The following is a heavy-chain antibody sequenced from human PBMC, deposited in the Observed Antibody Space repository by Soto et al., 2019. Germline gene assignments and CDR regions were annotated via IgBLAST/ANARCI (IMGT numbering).Heavy chain of an antibody. D-gene: IGHD1-26*01. CDR3: ARDRATYPHYYFDL. CDR1: GFTFSSYG. CDR2: IWYDGSNK. Sequence: QVQLVESGGGVVQPGRSLRLSCAASGFTFSSYGMLWVRQAPGKGLEWVALIWYDGSNKYSVDSVKGRFTISRDNSKNTLYLQMNSLRAEDTAVYYCARDRATYPHYYFDLWGRGTLVSVSS. J-gene: IGHJ2*01. V-gene: IGHV3-33*01.